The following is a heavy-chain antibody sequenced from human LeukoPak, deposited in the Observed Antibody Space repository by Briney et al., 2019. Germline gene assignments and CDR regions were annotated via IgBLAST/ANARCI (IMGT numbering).Heavy chain of an antibody. D-gene: IGHD2-2*01. Sequence: SETLSLTCTASGGSISSYYWSWIRQPPGKGLEWIGYIYYSGSTNYNPSPKSRVTISVDTSKNQFSLKLSSVTAADTAVYYCASPRYCSSTSCSSPIDPWGQGTLVTVSS. CDR3: ASPRYCSSTSCSSPIDP. CDR1: GGSISSYY. J-gene: IGHJ5*02. CDR2: IYYSGST. V-gene: IGHV4-59*08.